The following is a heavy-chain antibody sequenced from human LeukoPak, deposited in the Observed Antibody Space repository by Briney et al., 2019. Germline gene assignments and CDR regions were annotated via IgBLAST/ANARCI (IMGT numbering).Heavy chain of an antibody. V-gene: IGHV3-48*04. J-gene: IGHJ4*02. CDR1: GFTFSGYA. Sequence: SGGSLRLSCAASGFTFSGYAMNWVRQAPGKGLEWLSYISADSSVIYYADSVRGRLTISRDNAKNSLYLQMNSLRGEDTAVYYCAKVEKIGGRGIGYWGQGTLVTVSS. CDR3: AKVEKIGGRGIGY. D-gene: IGHD3-16*01. CDR2: ISADSSVI.